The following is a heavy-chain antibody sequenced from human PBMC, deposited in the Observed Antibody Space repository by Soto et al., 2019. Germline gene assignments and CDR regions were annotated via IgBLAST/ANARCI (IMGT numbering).Heavy chain of an antibody. CDR2: ISYDGSNK. J-gene: IGHJ6*02. D-gene: IGHD5-18*01. V-gene: IGHV3-30*18. CDR3: AKDGRGYSYGLCMDV. CDR1: GCTFSSYG. Sequence: PGGSLSLSWAASGCTFSSYGMHWVRQAPGKGLEWVAIISYDGSNKYYADSVKGRFTISRDNSKNTLYLQMNSLRAEDTAIYYCAKDGRGYSYGLCMDVWGQGTTVTVSS.